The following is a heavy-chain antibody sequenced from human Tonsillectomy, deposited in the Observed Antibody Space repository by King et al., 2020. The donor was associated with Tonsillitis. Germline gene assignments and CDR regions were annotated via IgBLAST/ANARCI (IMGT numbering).Heavy chain of an antibody. V-gene: IGHV4-39*01. Sequence: QLQESGPGLVKPSETLSLSCTVSGGSISGSTYYWGWIRQPPGKGLEWIGSISYSGSTYCNPSLKTRVTISADTSKNQFSLKLSSVTATDSAVYYCARLYDYVWGSYKYYFDYWGQGTLVTVSS. CDR3: ARLYDYVWGSYKYYFDY. J-gene: IGHJ4*02. D-gene: IGHD3-16*01. CDR1: GGSISGSTYY. CDR2: ISYSGST.